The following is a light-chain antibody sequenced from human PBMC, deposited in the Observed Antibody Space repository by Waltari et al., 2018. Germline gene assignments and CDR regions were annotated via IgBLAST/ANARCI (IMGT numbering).Light chain of an antibody. CDR3: QTWGTGSHVV. CDR2: VNSDGSH. Sequence: QLVLTQSPSASASLGASVKLTCTLSSGHSSYTIAWHQQQPEKGPRYLMKVNSDGSHSKGDGFPDRFSGSSSGAERYLTISSLQSEDEADYYCQTWGTGSHVVFGGGTKLTVL. V-gene: IGLV4-69*01. CDR1: SGHSSYT. J-gene: IGLJ2*01.